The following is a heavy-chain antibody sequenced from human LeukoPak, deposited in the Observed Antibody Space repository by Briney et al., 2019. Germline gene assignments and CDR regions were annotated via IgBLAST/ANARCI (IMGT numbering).Heavy chain of an antibody. J-gene: IGHJ4*02. CDR2: IYYSGST. D-gene: IGHD6-19*01. CDR1: GGSFSGYY. CDR3: ARDLSVAGFDY. Sequence: SETLSLTCAVYGGSFSGYYWSWIRQPPGKGLEWIGYIYYSGSTNYNPSLKSRVTISVDTSKNQFSLKLSSVTAADTAVYYCARDLSVAGFDYWGQGTLVTVSS. V-gene: IGHV4-59*01.